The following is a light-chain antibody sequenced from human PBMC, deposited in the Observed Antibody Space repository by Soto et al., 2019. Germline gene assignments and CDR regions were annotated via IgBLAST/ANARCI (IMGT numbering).Light chain of an antibody. J-gene: IGLJ3*02. CDR2: LEGSGSY. CDR3: ETWDSNTNWV. CDR1: SGHSSNI. V-gene: IGLV4-60*02. Sequence: QSVLTQSSSASASLGSSVKLTCTLSSGHSSNIIAWHQQQPGKAPRYLMKLEGSGSYNKGSGVPDRFSGSSSGADRYLTISILQFEDEADYYCETWDSNTNWVFGGGTKVTVL.